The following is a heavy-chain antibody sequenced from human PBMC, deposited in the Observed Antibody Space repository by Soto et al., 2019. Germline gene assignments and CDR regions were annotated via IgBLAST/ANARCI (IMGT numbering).Heavy chain of an antibody. D-gene: IGHD2-15*01. CDR1: GFTFSSYA. J-gene: IGHJ4*02. CDR3: ANQYCSGGSCYGY. Sequence: GGSLRLSCAASGFTFSSYAMSWVRQAPGKGPEWISAIIGSGTNTYYADSVKGRFTISRDNFKNTLYLHMNSLSAEDTAVYYCANQYCSGGSCYGYWGQGTLVTVSS. V-gene: IGHV3-23*01. CDR2: IIGSGTNT.